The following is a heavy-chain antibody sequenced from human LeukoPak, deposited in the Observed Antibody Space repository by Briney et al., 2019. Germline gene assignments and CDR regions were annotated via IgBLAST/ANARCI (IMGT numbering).Heavy chain of an antibody. J-gene: IGHJ4*02. CDR1: GFTFSNYA. CDR2: ILYDGSNK. Sequence: PGGSLRLSCAASGFTFSNYAMSWVRQAPGKGLEWVAVILYDGSNKYYADSVKGRFNISRDNSKNTLYLQMNSLRDEDTAVYYCAKSSYYDSSGYYREYYFDFWGQGTLVTVSS. CDR3: AKSSYYDSSGYYREYYFDF. D-gene: IGHD3-22*01. V-gene: IGHV3-30-3*02.